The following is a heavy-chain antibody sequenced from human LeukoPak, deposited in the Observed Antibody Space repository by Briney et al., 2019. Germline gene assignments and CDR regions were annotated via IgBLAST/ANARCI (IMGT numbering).Heavy chain of an antibody. CDR3: ARVGFWRSSSWYFDY. Sequence: LSGGSLRLSCAASGFTFSSYSMNWVRQAPGKGLEWVSYISSSSTIYYADSVKGRFTISRDNAKNSLYLQMNSLRAEDTAVYYCARVGFWRSSSWYFDYWGQGTLVTVSS. V-gene: IGHV3-48*04. CDR2: ISSSSTI. J-gene: IGHJ4*02. CDR1: GFTFSSYS. D-gene: IGHD6-13*01.